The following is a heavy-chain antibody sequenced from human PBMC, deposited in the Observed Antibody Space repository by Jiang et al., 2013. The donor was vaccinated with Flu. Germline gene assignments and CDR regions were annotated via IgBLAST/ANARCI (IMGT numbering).Heavy chain of an antibody. CDR1: GFTFSGYA. Sequence: VQLLESGGGLVQPGGSLRLSCAASGFTFSGYAMSWVRQAPGKGLEWVSGISGSGDSTYYADSVKGRFAISRDNSKNALFLQMNSLRAEDTAVYYCAKVDGVTIFGPAESWGQGTLVTVSA. D-gene: IGHD3-3*01. J-gene: IGHJ5*02. CDR2: ISGSGDST. V-gene: IGHV3-23*01. CDR3: AKVDGVTIFGPAES.